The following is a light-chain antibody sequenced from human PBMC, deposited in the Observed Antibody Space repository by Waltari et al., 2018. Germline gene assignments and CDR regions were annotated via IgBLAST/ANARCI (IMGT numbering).Light chain of an antibody. CDR3: CSYAGSSAPRV. V-gene: IGLV2-23*01. J-gene: IGLJ3*02. CDR2: EGS. CDR1: SSDVGSYNL. Sequence: QSALTQPASVSGSPGQSITLSCPGSSSDVGSYNLVSWYQQHPGKAPKLMIYEGSKRPSGVSNRFSGSKSDNTASLTISGLQAEDEAHYYCCSYAGSSAPRVFGGGTKLTVL.